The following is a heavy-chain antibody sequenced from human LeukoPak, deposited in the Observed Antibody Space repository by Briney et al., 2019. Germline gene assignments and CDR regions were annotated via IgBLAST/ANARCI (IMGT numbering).Heavy chain of an antibody. V-gene: IGHV1-46*01. D-gene: IGHD3-10*01. Sequence: ASVKVSCKASGYTFTSYYMHWVRQAPGQGLEWMGIINPSGGTTSYAQKFQGRVTMTRDTSTSTVYMELSSLRSEDTAVYYCAKHSLLWFGELFYFDYWGQGTLVTVSS. CDR3: AKHSLLWFGELFYFDY. J-gene: IGHJ4*02. CDR2: INPSGGTT. CDR1: GYTFTSYY.